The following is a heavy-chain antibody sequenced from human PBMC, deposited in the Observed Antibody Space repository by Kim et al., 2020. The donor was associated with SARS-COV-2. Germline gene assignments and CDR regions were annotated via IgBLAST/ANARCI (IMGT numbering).Heavy chain of an antibody. Sequence: SETLSLTCAVYGGSFSGYFWSWIRQPPGKGLEWIGEINHSGSTNYDPSLKSRVTISVDTSKKQFSLKLSSLTAADTAVYYCARTLYSDTMTGFLEVDAFDIWGQGTMVTLSS. CDR3: ARTLYSDTMTGFLEVDAFDI. J-gene: IGHJ3*02. CDR1: GGSFSGYF. CDR2: INHSGST. D-gene: IGHD3-9*01. V-gene: IGHV4-34*01.